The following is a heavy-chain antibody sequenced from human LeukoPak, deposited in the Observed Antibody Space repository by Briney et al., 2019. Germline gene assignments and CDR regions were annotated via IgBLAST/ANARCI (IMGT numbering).Heavy chain of an antibody. Sequence: SETLSLTCTVSGGSVSSGSYYWSWIRQPPGKGLEWIGYIYYSGSTNYNPSLKSRVTISVDTSKNQFSLKLSSVTAADTAVYYCAREGLGKHYWGQGTLVTVSS. CDR1: GGSVSSGSYY. J-gene: IGHJ4*02. CDR3: AREGLGKHY. V-gene: IGHV4-61*01. D-gene: IGHD3/OR15-3a*01. CDR2: IYYSGST.